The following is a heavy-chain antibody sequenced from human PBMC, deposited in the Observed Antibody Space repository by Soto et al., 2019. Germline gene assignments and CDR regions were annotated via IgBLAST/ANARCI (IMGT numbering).Heavy chain of an antibody. V-gene: IGHV3-53*01. CDR2: IYSDGRT. CDR1: GFSVSSNY. CDR3: AREISAGFGEPWLDP. Sequence: VGSLRLSCAASGFSVSSNYMTWVRQAPGKGLEWVSIIYSDGRTNYADSVKGRFTISRDNSKNTVYLQMTSLSADDTAVYYCAREISAGFGEPWLDPWGQGTTVTVSS. J-gene: IGHJ6*02. D-gene: IGHD3-10*01.